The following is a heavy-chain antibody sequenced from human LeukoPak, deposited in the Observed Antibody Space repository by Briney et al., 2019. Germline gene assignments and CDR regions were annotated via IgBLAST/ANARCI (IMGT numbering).Heavy chain of an antibody. CDR1: GYTFINHA. Sequence: ASVKVSCKASGYTFINHAIHWVRQAPGQRLEWLGWINIGNGNTKYSQNFQGRITITRDTSATTAYMDLSSLRSEDTAVYYCARRLGRSFDYWGQGPLVTVSS. CDR2: INIGNGNT. J-gene: IGHJ4*02. D-gene: IGHD2-21*01. V-gene: IGHV1-3*04. CDR3: ARRLGRSFDY.